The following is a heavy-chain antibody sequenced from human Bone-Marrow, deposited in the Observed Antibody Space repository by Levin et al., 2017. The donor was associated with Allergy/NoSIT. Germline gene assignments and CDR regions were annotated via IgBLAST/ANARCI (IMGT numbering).Heavy chain of an antibody. V-gene: IGHV4-39*07. CDR3: ARGVAAKG. J-gene: IGHJ4*02. Sequence: SETLSLTCTVSGGSISRSPYYWVWIRQPPGKGLEWIGSIYYIGNTYYNPSLKSRATISVDTSKNQFSLNLNSVTVADTAVYFCARGVAAKGWGRGTLVTVSS. CDR2: IYYIGNT. D-gene: IGHD2-15*01. CDR1: GGSISRSPYY.